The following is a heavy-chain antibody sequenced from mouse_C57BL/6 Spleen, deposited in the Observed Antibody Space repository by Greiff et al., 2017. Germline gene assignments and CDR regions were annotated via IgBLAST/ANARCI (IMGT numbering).Heavy chain of an antibody. Sequence: QVQLQQPGAELVQPGASVTMSCKASGYTFTSYWITWVQQWPGQGLEWIGDIYPGSGSTNYNEKFKSKATLTVDTSSSTAYMQLSGLTSEDSAVYYCEGGKDYWGQGTTLTVSS. D-gene: IGHD1-1*02. CDR3: EGGKDY. CDR1: GYTFTSYW. J-gene: IGHJ2*01. V-gene: IGHV1-55*01. CDR2: IYPGSGST.